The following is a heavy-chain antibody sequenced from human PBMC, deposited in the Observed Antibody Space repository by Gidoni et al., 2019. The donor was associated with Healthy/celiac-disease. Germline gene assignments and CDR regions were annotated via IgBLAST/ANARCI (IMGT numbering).Heavy chain of an antibody. Sequence: QVQLVQSGAEVKKPGSSVKVSCKASGGTFSSYAISWVRQAPGQGLEWMGGIIPIFGTANYAQKFQGRVTITADKSTSTAYMELSSLRSEDTAVYYCASGEGATRPGPSYYFDYWGQGTLVTVSS. J-gene: IGHJ4*02. V-gene: IGHV1-69*06. D-gene: IGHD1-26*01. CDR1: GGTFSSYA. CDR2: IIPIFGTA. CDR3: ASGEGATRPGPSYYFDY.